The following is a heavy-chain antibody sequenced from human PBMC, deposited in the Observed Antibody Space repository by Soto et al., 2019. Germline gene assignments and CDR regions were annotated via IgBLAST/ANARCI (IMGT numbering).Heavy chain of an antibody. CDR2: RCDDGSNK. V-gene: IGHV3-33*01. CDR3: ARNPERSEYRMDV. J-gene: IGHJ6*02. Sequence: QVQLVESGGGVVQPGRSLRLSCAGSGFTFSLYGIQWFRQAPGQGQEWVAVRCDDGSNKYYPDSETGRFTISSDNSKNTLYLQMNSLKAEDTAVYYCARNPERSEYRMDVWGQGVKVTVSS. CDR1: GFTFSLYG.